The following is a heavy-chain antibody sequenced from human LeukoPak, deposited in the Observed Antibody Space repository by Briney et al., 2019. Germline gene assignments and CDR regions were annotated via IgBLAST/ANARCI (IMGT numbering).Heavy chain of an antibody. J-gene: IGHJ3*02. D-gene: IGHD3-22*01. CDR1: GFTFSDYY. V-gene: IGHV3-11*01. CDR2: ISSSGSTI. Sequence: GGSLRLSCAASGFTFSDYYMSWIRQAPGKGLEWVSYISSSGSTIYYADSVKGRFTISRDNAKNSLYLQMNSRRAEDTAVYYCASPPRGYYDSSGYGRAFDIWGQGTMVTVSS. CDR3: ASPPRGYYDSSGYGRAFDI.